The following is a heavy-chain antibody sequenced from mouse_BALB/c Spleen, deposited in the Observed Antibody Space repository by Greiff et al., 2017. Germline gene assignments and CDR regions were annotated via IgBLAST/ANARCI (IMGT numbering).Heavy chain of an antibody. J-gene: IGHJ2*01. Sequence: EVMLVESGGGLVQPGGSRKLSCAASGFTFSSFGMHWVRQAPEKGLEWVAYISSGSSTIYYADTVKGRFTISRDNPKNTLFLQMTSLRSEDTAMYYCARGVLYYFDYWGQGTTLKVSS. D-gene: IGHD2-14*01. CDR2: ISSGSSTI. CDR1: GFTFSSFG. V-gene: IGHV5-17*02. CDR3: ARGVLYYFDY.